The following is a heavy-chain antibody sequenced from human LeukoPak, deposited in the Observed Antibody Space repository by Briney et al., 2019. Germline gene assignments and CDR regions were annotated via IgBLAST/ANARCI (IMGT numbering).Heavy chain of an antibody. CDR3: AIAASRDLADF. CDR2: ISSHGGST. CDR1: GFTFTSYT. D-gene: IGHD6-13*01. J-gene: IGHJ4*02. Sequence: GGSLRLSCSASGFTFTSYTMHWVRQAPGKGLDYVSAISSHGGSTYYADSVKGRFTISRDNSKNTLYLQMSSLRAEDTAVYYCAIAASRDLADFWGQGTLVTVSS. V-gene: IGHV3-64D*09.